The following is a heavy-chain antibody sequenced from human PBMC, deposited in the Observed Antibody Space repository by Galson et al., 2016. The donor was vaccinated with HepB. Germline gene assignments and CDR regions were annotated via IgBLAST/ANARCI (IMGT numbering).Heavy chain of an antibody. CDR1: GFTFSSYS. CDR3: VRDGQYCNGGSCYSGPDYYGMDV. Sequence: SLRLSCAASGFTFSSYSMHWVRQAPGKGLEWVAAIWYDGSNKYYADSVKGRFTISGDNTKNSLYLQMNSLRVEDTAICYCVRDGQYCNGGSCYSGPDYYGMDVWGQGTTVTVSS. V-gene: IGHV3-33*01. D-gene: IGHD2-15*01. CDR2: IWYDGSNK. J-gene: IGHJ6*02.